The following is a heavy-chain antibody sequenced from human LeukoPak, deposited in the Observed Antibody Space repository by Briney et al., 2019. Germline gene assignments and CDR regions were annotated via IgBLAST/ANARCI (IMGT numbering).Heavy chain of an antibody. D-gene: IGHD5-12*01. J-gene: IGHJ5*02. CDR2: MYYTGTT. V-gene: IGHV4-39*07. CDR3: ARSVSAYAGRGWFDP. CDR1: GGSIRSLGYS. Sequence: TSETLSLTCSVSGGSIRSLGYSWYWIRQPPGKGLEWIASMYYTGTTYYNPSLKSRVTMSVDTSKNQFSLNLTSVTAADTAVFYCARSVSAYAGRGWFDPWGQGTLVTVSS.